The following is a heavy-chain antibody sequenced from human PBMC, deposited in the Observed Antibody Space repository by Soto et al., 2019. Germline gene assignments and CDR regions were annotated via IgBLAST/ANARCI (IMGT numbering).Heavy chain of an antibody. V-gene: IGHV4-59*01. J-gene: IGHJ6*02. CDR1: GGSISTDY. Sequence: QVQLQESGPGLVKPSETLSLTCTVSGGSISTDYWSWFRQPPGKRLGYIGFIYYGGSTNYNPSLESRVTRSPDTSKNQFSLKLSSVTAADTAVYYCARGEWFLRGYGMDVWGRGTTVTVS. CDR3: ARGEWFLRGYGMDV. CDR2: IYYGGST. D-gene: IGHD3-3*01.